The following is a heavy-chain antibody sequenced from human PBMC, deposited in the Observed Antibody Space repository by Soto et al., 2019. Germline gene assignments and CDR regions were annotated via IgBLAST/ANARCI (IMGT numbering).Heavy chain of an antibody. D-gene: IGHD2-15*01. CDR3: ARDLGYCSGGSCHGMDV. V-gene: IGHV4-30-2*01. J-gene: IGHJ6*02. CDR2: IYHSGST. CDR1: GGSIGSGGYS. Sequence: SETLSLTCAVSGGSIGSGGYSWSWIRQPPGKGLEWIGYIYHSGSTYYNPSLKSRVTISVDRSKNQFSLKLSSVTAADTAVYYCARDLGYCSGGSCHGMDVWGQGTTVTVSS.